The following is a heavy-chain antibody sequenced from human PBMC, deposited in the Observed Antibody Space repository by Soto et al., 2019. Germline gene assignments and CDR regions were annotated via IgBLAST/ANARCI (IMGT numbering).Heavy chain of an antibody. J-gene: IGHJ5*02. CDR3: ALGGDIVVVPAAGANWFDP. Sequence: ASVKVSCKASGYTFTSYDINWVRQATGQGLEWMGWMNPNSGNTGYAQKFQGRVTMTRNTSISTAYMELSSLRSEDTAVYYCALGGDIVVVPAAGANWFDPWGQGTLVTVSS. CDR1: GYTFTSYD. D-gene: IGHD2-2*01. V-gene: IGHV1-8*01. CDR2: MNPNSGNT.